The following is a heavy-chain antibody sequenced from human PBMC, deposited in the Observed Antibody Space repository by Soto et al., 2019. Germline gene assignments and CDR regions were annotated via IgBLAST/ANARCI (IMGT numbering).Heavy chain of an antibody. V-gene: IGHV3-33*01. CDR1: GFTFSSYG. Sequence: QVQLVESGGGVVQPGRSLRLSCAASGFTFSSYGMHWVRQAPGKGLEWVAVMWYDGSNKYYADSVKGRFTISIDNSKNTLYLQMNSLRAEDTAVYYCARGLDYCGQGTMVTVSS. CDR2: MWYDGSNK. CDR3: ARGLDY. J-gene: IGHJ4*02.